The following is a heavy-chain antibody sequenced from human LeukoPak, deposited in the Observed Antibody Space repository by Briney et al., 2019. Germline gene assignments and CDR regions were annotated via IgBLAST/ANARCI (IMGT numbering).Heavy chain of an antibody. CDR2: IYPGDSNT. CDR1: GYSFTSYS. Sequence: GESLHISSQGSGYSFTSYSIGWVRPKPVKGLEWMGIIYPGDSNTRYSPSFQGQATISADKSISTAYLQWSSLKASDTAMYYCARLAISSIWSVYFDYWGQGTLVTVSS. J-gene: IGHJ4*02. V-gene: IGHV5-51*01. CDR3: ARLAISSIWSVYFDY. D-gene: IGHD6-13*01.